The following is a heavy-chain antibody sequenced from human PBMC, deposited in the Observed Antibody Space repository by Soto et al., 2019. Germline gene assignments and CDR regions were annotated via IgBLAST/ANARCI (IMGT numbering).Heavy chain of an antibody. V-gene: IGHV2-5*02. CDR3: VHASGWYGNDY. Sequence: QITLKESGPTLVKPTQTLTLTCTFSGFSFTTSGVGVGWIRQPPGKALEWLAFIYWDDDKRYSPSLKSRLTITKDTSKNQVVLTMTNMDPVDTATYHCVHASGWYGNDYWGQGTLVTVSS. CDR2: IYWDDDK. J-gene: IGHJ4*02. D-gene: IGHD6-13*01. CDR1: GFSFTTSGVG.